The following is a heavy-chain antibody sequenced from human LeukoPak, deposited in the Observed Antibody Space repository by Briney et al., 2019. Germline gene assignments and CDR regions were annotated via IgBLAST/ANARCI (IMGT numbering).Heavy chain of an antibody. D-gene: IGHD6-6*01. CDR3: ARIIAGRLDF. CDR1: GYSVRSDS. CDR2: IYYSGDT. Sequence: PSETLSLTCTVSGYSVRSDSWSWIRQAPGKGLEWIGDIYYSGDTNYDPSLKNRITISVDTSKNQFSLKMNSVTAADTAVYYCARIIAGRLDFWGQGTLVTVSS. V-gene: IGHV4-59*02. J-gene: IGHJ4*02.